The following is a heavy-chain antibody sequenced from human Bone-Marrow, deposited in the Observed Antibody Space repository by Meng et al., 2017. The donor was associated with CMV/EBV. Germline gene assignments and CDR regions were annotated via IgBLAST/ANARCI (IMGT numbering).Heavy chain of an antibody. Sequence: ASVKVSCKASGYTFTSYGISWVRQAPGQGLEWMGWISAYNGNTNYAQKLQGRVTMTTDTSTSTAYMELRSLRSDDTAVYYCARDSYIVVVPAAIAGYFDYWGQGTLVTVSS. D-gene: IGHD2-2*02. CDR1: GYTFTSYG. CDR2: ISAYNGNT. V-gene: IGHV1-18*01. CDR3: ARDSYIVVVPAAIAGYFDY. J-gene: IGHJ4*02.